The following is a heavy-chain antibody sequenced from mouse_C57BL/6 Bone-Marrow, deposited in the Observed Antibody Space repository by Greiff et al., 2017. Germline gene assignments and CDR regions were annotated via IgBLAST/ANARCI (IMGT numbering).Heavy chain of an antibody. CDR3: ARGVPYYAMDY. CDR1: GYTFTNYW. V-gene: IGHV1-63*01. Sequence: QVQLQQSGAELVRPGTSVKMSCKASGYTFTNYWIGWAKQRPGHGLEWIGDIYPGGGYTNYNEKFKGKATLTADKSSSKAYMQFSSLTSEDSAIYYCARGVPYYAMDYWGQGTSVTVSS. CDR2: IYPGGGYT. J-gene: IGHJ4*01.